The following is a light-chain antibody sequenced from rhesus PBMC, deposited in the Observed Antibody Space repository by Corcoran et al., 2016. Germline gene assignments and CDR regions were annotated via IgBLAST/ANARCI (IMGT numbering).Light chain of an antibody. CDR3: LQYTHIPLT. CDR1: QSLLDSEDGNTY. CDR2: EVS. J-gene: IGKJ4*01. V-gene: IGKV2-86*01. Sequence: DIVMTQTPLSLPVTPGEPASISCRSSQSLLDSEDGNTYLDWYLQKPGQSPQPWIYEVSNRAAGVPERFSGIGSDPDFTLKISRVEAEDVGVYYCLQYTHIPLTFGGGTKVELK.